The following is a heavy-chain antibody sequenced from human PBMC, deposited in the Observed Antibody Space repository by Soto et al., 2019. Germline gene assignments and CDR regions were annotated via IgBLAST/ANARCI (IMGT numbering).Heavy chain of an antibody. D-gene: IGHD4-4*01. V-gene: IGHV4-30-2*01. J-gene: IGHJ5*02. CDR1: GGSISSGGYS. CDR2: IYHSGST. CDR3: ARVSIPPPRWFDP. Sequence: QLQLQESGSGLVKPSQTLSLTCAVSGGSISSGGYSWSWIRQPPGKGLECIGYIYHSGSTYYNPSSQRRVPIPVARSKNQFSLKLSSVTAADTDVYYCARVSIPPPRWFDPWGQGTLVTVSS.